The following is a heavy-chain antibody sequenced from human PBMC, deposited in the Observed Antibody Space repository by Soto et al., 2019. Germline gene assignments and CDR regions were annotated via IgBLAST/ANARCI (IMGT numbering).Heavy chain of an antibody. D-gene: IGHD3-22*01. Sequence: GGSLRLSCAASGFTFGSYSMNWVRQAPGKGLEWVSSISSSSSYIYYADSVKGRFTISRDNAKNSLYLQMNSLRAEDTAVYYCAREIAYYDGSGYYKESYYFDYWGQGTLVTVSS. CDR1: GFTFGSYS. J-gene: IGHJ4*02. CDR2: ISSSSSYI. CDR3: AREIAYYDGSGYYKESYYFDY. V-gene: IGHV3-21*01.